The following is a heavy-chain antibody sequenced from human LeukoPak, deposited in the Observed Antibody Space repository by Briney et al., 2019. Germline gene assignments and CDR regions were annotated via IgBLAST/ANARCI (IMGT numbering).Heavy chain of an antibody. CDR3: ARPQGVYYYYYMDV. J-gene: IGHJ6*03. Sequence: GGSLRLSCAASGFIFSSYWMSWVRQAPGKGLEWVSGINWNGGSTGYADSVKGRFTISRDNAKNSLYLQMNSLRAEDTALYYCARPQGVYYYYYMDVWGKGTTVTVSS. V-gene: IGHV3-20*04. D-gene: IGHD3-16*01. CDR2: INWNGGST. CDR1: GFIFSSYW.